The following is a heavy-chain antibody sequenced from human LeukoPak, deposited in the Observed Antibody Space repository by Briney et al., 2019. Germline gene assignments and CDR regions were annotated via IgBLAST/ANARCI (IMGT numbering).Heavy chain of an antibody. V-gene: IGHV3-74*01. D-gene: IGHD2-15*01. Sequence: GGSLKLSCAASGFTFNKYWMQWVRQAPGKGLVWVSRIYSDGSSTDYADSVKGRFTISRDNAKNTLYLQMNSLRAEDTAVYYCARESPQVVTLDYWGQGALVTVSS. CDR3: ARESPQVVTLDY. CDR1: GFTFNKYW. J-gene: IGHJ4*02. CDR2: IYSDGSST.